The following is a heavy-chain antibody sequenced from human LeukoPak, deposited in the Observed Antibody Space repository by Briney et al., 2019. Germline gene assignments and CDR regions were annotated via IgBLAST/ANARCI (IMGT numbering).Heavy chain of an antibody. CDR2: ISSSSSFI. CDR1: GFTFSNYK. D-gene: IGHD2-15*01. J-gene: IGHJ4*02. Sequence: GGSLRVSCAASGFTFSNYKMNWVRQAPGKGLEWVSSISSSSSFIYYADSVKGRFTISRDNAKNSLYLQMNSLRAEDTAVYYCARDSGADGYAVDYWGQGTLVTVSS. CDR3: ARDSGADGYAVDY. V-gene: IGHV3-21*01.